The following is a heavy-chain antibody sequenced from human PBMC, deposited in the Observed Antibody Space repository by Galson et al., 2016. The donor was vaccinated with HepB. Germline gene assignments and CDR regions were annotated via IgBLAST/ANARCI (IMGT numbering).Heavy chain of an antibody. J-gene: IGHJ5*02. V-gene: IGHV1-18*01. Sequence: SVKVSCKASGYTFTSSVISWVRQAPGQGLEWMGWISAYNGNTNYAQELQGRVTMTTDTSTSTAYMELRSLRSDDTAVCYCARGRRGPPGSPWGQGTLVTVSS. CDR1: GYTFTSSV. CDR3: ARGRRGPPGSP. CDR2: ISAYNGNT.